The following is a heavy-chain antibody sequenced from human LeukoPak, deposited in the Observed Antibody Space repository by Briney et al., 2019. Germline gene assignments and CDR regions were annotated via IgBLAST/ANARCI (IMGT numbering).Heavy chain of an antibody. CDR1: GYTFTSYG. CDR2: ISAYNGNT. V-gene: IGHV1-18*01. Sequence: GASVKVSCKASGYTFTSYGISWVRQAPGQGLEWMGWISAYNGNTNYAQKLQGRVTMTTDTSTSTAYMELRSLRSDDTAVYYCARGYYYDSSGYYYVRHLDYWGQGTLVTVSS. J-gene: IGHJ4*02. CDR3: ARGYYYDSSGYYYVRHLDY. D-gene: IGHD3-22*01.